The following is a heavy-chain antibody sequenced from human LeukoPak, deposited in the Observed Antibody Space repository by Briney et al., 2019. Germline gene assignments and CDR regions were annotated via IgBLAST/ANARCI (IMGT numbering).Heavy chain of an antibody. D-gene: IGHD3-22*01. CDR3: ARNYYDSSGYYYQPFDY. CDR1: DGSSSGYY. Sequence: SETLSLTCAVYDGSSSGYYWSWIRQPPGKGLEWIGEINHSGSTNYNPSLKSRVTISVDTSKNQFSLKLSSVTAADTAVYYCARNYYDSSGYYYQPFDYWGQGTLVTVSS. CDR2: INHSGST. J-gene: IGHJ4*02. V-gene: IGHV4-34*01.